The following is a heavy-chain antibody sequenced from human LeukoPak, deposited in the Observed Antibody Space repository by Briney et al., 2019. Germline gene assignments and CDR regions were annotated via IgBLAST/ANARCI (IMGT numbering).Heavy chain of an antibody. J-gene: IGHJ5*02. Sequence: GGSLRLSCAASGFTFSYYGMHWVRQAPGKGLEWVAVIWYDGSNKYYADSVKGRFTISRDNSKNTLDLQMNSLRAEDTAVYYCARDDHSGGRRFDTWGQGTLVTVSS. CDR1: GFTFSYYG. V-gene: IGHV3-33*01. CDR2: IWYDGSNK. CDR3: ARDDHSGGRRFDT. D-gene: IGHD6-19*01.